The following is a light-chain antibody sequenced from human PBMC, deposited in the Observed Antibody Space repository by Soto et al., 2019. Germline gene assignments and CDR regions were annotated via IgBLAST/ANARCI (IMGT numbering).Light chain of an antibody. CDR1: SSDVGGYNY. V-gene: IGLV2-14*01. Sequence: QSALTQPASVSGSPGQSITISCTGTSSDVGGYNYVSWYQQHPGKAPKLMIYDVSNRPSGVSNRFSGSKSDNTASLTISGLQAEDEADYYCRSYTSSNTHVFGNGTKVTVL. J-gene: IGLJ1*01. CDR3: RSYTSSNTHV. CDR2: DVS.